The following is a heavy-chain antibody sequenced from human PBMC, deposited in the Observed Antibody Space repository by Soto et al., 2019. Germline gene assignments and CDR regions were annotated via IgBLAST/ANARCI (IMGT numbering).Heavy chain of an antibody. J-gene: IGHJ4*02. Sequence: PRLSCAASGFTFTRYSMNWVRQAPGKGLEWVSSISSTTNYIYYGDSMRGRFTISRDNAKNSLYLEMNSLRAEDTAVYYCARESEDLTSNFDYWGQGTLVTVSS. CDR2: ISSTTNYI. CDR3: ARESEDLTSNFDY. CDR1: GFTFTRYS. V-gene: IGHV3-21*06.